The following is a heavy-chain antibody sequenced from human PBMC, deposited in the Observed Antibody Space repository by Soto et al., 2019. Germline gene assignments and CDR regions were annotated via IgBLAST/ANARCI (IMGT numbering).Heavy chain of an antibody. J-gene: IGHJ4*02. CDR2: IHPSGGGT. CDR3: ARGGHIAVVTASFDY. CDR1: GYTINTYY. Sequence: QVQLVQSGAEVRKPGALVKVSCKLSGYTINTYYLHWLRQAPGQALEWMGVIHPSGGGTTYAQKFLGRVTVTRDTSTTTVFMELSSLRSDDTAVYYCARGGHIAVVTASFDYWGQGTLVTVSS. V-gene: IGHV1-46*02. D-gene: IGHD2-21*02.